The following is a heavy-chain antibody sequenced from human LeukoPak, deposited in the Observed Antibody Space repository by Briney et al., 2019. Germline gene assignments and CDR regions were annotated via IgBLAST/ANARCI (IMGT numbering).Heavy chain of an antibody. CDR3: ARTGGYASSWAY. Sequence: GGSLRLSCAASGFTFSSYWMSWVRQAPGKGLEWVANIKQDGSEKNYVDSVKGRFTISRDNAKNSLDLQMNSLRGEDTAVYYCARTGGYASSWAYWGQGTLVTVSS. D-gene: IGHD5-12*01. CDR1: GFTFSSYW. CDR2: IKQDGSEK. V-gene: IGHV3-7*01. J-gene: IGHJ4*02.